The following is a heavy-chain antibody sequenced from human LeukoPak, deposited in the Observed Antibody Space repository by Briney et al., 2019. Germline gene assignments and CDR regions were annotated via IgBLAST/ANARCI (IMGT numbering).Heavy chain of an antibody. D-gene: IGHD3-22*01. J-gene: IGHJ3*02. V-gene: IGHV4-39*07. Sequence: SETLSLTCTVSGDSITSGSYYWGWVRQPPGRGLEWLGTIYYGGTTYYTPSLNTRVTISVDTSKNQFSLRLNSVTAADTAVYFCARGPYSYDSSGAFDIWGQGTMVTVSS. CDR1: GDSITSGSYY. CDR3: ARGPYSYDSSGAFDI. CDR2: IYYGGTT.